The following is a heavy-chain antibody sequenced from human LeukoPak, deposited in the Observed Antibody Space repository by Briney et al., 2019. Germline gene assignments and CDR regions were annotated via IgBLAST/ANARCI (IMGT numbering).Heavy chain of an antibody. CDR1: GYTFTGYY. CDR3: ASLSYRTYGGNSDGISINDY. J-gene: IGHJ4*02. D-gene: IGHD4-23*01. Sequence: GASVKVSCKASGYTFTGYYMHWVRQAPRQGLEWMGRINPNSGGTNYAQKFQGRVTMTRDTSISTAYMELSRLRSDDTAVYYCASLSYRTYGGNSDGISINDYWGQGTLVTVSS. V-gene: IGHV1-2*06. CDR2: INPNSGGT.